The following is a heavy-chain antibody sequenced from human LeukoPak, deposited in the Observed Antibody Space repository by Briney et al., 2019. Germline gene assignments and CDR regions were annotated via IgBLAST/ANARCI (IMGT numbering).Heavy chain of an antibody. J-gene: IGHJ6*02. D-gene: IGHD4-17*01. V-gene: IGHV3-33*01. CDR3: ASLRTDHGYGDYRDYYGMDV. CDR1: GFTFSSYG. Sequence: PGRSLRLSYAASGFTFSSYGMHWVRQAPGKGLEWVAVIWYDGSNKYYADSVKGRFTISRDNSKNTLYLQMNSLRAADTAAYYCASLRTDHGYGDYRDYYGMDVWGQGTTVTVSS. CDR2: IWYDGSNK.